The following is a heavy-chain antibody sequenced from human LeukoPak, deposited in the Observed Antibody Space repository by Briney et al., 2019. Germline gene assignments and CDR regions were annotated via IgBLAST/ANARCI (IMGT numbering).Heavy chain of an antibody. D-gene: IGHD3-22*01. J-gene: IGHJ1*01. CDR3: ARAPSEVGGYYPEYFRH. CDR1: GFTFSSYW. V-gene: IGHV3-74*01. Sequence: GGSLRLSCAASGFTFSSYWMHWVRQAPGKGLVWVSRINSDGSSTSYADSVKGRFTISRDNAKNTVSLQMDSLRAEDTGVYYCARAPSEVGGYYPEYFRHWGQGTLVTVSS. CDR2: INSDGSST.